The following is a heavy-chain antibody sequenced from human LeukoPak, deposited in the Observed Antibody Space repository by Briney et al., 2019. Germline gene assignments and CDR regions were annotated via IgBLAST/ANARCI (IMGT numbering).Heavy chain of an antibody. CDR2: IPHDGSNA. Sequence: PGRSLRLSCVASGFTLARNCMHWVRQAPGKGLEWVAAIPHDGSNALYANSVKGRFTISRDDSKYTQYLQMNSLRIEDSAMYYCATGSDYYYASWGQGTLVTVSS. CDR3: ATGSDYYYAS. D-gene: IGHD3-3*01. J-gene: IGHJ5*02. CDR1: GFTLARNC. V-gene: IGHV3-30*03.